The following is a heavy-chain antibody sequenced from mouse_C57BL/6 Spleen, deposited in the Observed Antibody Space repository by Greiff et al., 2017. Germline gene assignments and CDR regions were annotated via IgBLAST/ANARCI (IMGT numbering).Heavy chain of an antibody. CDR2: ISDGGSYT. D-gene: IGHD2-3*01. CDR1: GFTFSSYA. V-gene: IGHV5-4*01. Sequence: DVHLVESGGGLVKPGGSLKLSCAASGFTFSSYAMSWVRQTPEKRLEWVATISDGGSYTYYPDNVKGRFTISRDNAKNNLYLQMSHLKSEDTAMYYCARGGGYYVGFDYWGQGTTLTVSS. J-gene: IGHJ2*01. CDR3: ARGGGYYVGFDY.